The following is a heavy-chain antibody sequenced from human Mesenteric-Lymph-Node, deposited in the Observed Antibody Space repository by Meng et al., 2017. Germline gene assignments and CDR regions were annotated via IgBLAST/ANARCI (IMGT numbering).Heavy chain of an antibody. CDR1: GGSFSGYY. CDR2: INHSGST. CDR3: AGRAYCSSTSCYISYYFDY. J-gene: IGHJ4*02. Sequence: GALSLTCAVYGGSFSGYYWSWIRQPPGKGLEWIGEINHSGSTNYNPSLKSRVTISVDTSKNQFSLKLSSVTAADTAVYYCAGRAYCSSTSCYISYYFDYWGQGTLVTVSS. V-gene: IGHV4-34*01. D-gene: IGHD2-2*02.